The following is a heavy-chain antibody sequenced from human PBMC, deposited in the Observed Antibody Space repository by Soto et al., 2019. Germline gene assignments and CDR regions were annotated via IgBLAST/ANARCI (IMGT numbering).Heavy chain of an antibody. Sequence: ASVKVSCKASGYTFTGYYMHWVRQAPGQGLEWMGWINPNSGGTNYAQKFQGWVTMTRDTSISTAYMELSRLRSDDTAVYYCARDLWIAVAGMPGDYWGQGTLVTVSS. CDR1: GYTFTGYY. D-gene: IGHD6-19*01. CDR3: ARDLWIAVAGMPGDY. CDR2: INPNSGGT. V-gene: IGHV1-2*04. J-gene: IGHJ4*02.